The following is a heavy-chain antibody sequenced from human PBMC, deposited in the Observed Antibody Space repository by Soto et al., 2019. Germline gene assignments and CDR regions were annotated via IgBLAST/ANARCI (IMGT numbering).Heavy chain of an antibody. CDR3: ARVPSLLLWFGPTYYYYYMDV. CDR2: INHSGST. V-gene: IGHV4-34*01. CDR1: GGSFSGYY. D-gene: IGHD3-10*01. J-gene: IGHJ6*03. Sequence: PSETLSLTCAVYGGSFSGYYWGWIRQPPGKGLEWIGEINHSGSTNYNPSLKSRVTISVDPSKNQFSLKLSSVTAADTAVYYCARVPSLLLWFGPTYYYYYMDVWVKGTTVTVSS.